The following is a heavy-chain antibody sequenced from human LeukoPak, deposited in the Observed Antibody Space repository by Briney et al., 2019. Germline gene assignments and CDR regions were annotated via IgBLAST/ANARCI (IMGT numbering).Heavy chain of an antibody. CDR3: ARENTLRYFDWTYYYYYMDV. Sequence: GGSLRLSCAASGFTFSRYSMNWVRQAPGKGLEWVSSISISSNYIYYPDSLKGRFTISRDNAKNSLYLQMNSLRAEDTAVYYCARENTLRYFDWTYYYYYMDVWGKGTTVTISS. CDR1: GFTFSRYS. D-gene: IGHD3-9*01. V-gene: IGHV3-21*01. CDR2: ISISSNYI. J-gene: IGHJ6*03.